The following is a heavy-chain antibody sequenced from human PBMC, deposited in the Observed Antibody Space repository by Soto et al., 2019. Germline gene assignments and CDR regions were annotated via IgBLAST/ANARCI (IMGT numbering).Heavy chain of an antibody. CDR1: GFTVSSNY. V-gene: IGHV3-66*01. Sequence: GGSLRLSCAASGFTVSSNYMSWVRQAPGKGLEWVSVIYSGGSTYYADSVKGRFTISRDNSKSTLYLQMNSLRAEDTAVYYCARAGYSSSWDPNYYYYYGMDVWGQGTTVTVSS. CDR3: ARAGYSSSWDPNYYYYYGMDV. CDR2: IYSGGST. D-gene: IGHD6-13*01. J-gene: IGHJ6*02.